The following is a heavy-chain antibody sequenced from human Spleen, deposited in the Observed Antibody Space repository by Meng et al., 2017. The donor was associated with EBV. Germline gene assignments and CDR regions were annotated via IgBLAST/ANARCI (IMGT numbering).Heavy chain of an antibody. CDR1: GYTFTRYY. CDR2: AHPDVGTT. Sequence: QGNVVLSGAGVKKPEASGTVSCTGSGYTFTRYYMHWVRQAHGQGVAWMGIAHPDVGTTSKAQKFQGRVTVTRDTYTNKVYMELSSLSSEDTDVYFCESLNDYSSGSTSWGQGTLVTVSS. V-gene: IGHV1-46*01. D-gene: IGHD6-19*01. CDR3: ESLNDYSSGSTS. J-gene: IGHJ5*02.